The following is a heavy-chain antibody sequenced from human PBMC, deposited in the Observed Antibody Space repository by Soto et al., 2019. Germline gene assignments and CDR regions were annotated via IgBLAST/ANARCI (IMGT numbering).Heavy chain of an antibody. CDR2: ISWDGGST. CDR1: GFTFSPYY. J-gene: IGHJ3*02. D-gene: IGHD6-19*01. CDR3: AKTATFHGVGQWLVDLYAFDI. Sequence: PGGSLRLSCAASGFTFSPYYMSWVRQAPGKGLEWLSLISWDGGSTYYADSVKGRFTISRDNSKNSLYLQMNSLRTEDTALYYCAKTATFHGVGQWLVDLYAFDIWGQGTMVTVSS. V-gene: IGHV3-43*01.